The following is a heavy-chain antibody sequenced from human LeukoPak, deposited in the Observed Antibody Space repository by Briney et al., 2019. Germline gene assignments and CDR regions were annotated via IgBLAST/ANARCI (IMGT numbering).Heavy chain of an antibody. CDR1: GFTLSSSA. D-gene: IGHD6-13*01. Sequence: GGSLRLSCAASGFTLSSSAMSWVRQAPGKGLEWVAVISYDGDNKYHADSVRGRFTISRDNSKNTLYLQMNSLRAEDTAVYYCAKDGDSGAAAYYFDNWGQGTLVTVSS. V-gene: IGHV3-30*18. J-gene: IGHJ4*02. CDR3: AKDGDSGAAAYYFDN. CDR2: ISYDGDNK.